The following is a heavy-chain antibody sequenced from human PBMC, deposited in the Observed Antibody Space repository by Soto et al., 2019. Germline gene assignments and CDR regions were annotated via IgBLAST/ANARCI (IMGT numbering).Heavy chain of an antibody. CDR1: GGSRNSGGHT. CDR3: ARAPPGPSPRWDV. V-gene: IGHV4-30-2*06. J-gene: IGHJ6*02. D-gene: IGHD3-10*01. CDR2: IYATGKT. Sequence: QVQLQESGSGLVQPSQTLSVTCAVSGGSRNSGGHTWSWIRQSAAEGLEWIACIYATGKTYYNPSLKSRVTISVDTSKNQFSLNVTSVTAADSAVYYCARAPPGPSPRWDVWGQGTTVTVSS.